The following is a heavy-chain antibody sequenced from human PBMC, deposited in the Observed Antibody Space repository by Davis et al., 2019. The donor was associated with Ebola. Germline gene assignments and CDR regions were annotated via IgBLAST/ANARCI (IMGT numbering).Heavy chain of an antibody. V-gene: IGHV4-59*01. D-gene: IGHD3-3*01. J-gene: IGHJ6*03. CDR1: GGSISSYY. CDR2: IYYSGST. CDR3: AREPDFWSKGYMDV. Sequence: PGGSLRLSCTVSGGSISSYYWSWIRQPPGKGLEWIGYIYYSGSTNYNPSLKSRVTISVDTSKKQFSLKLSSVTAADTAVYYCAREPDFWSKGYMDVWGKGTTVTVSS.